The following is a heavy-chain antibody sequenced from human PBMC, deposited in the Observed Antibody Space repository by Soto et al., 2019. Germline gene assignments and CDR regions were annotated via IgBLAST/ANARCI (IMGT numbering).Heavy chain of an antibody. V-gene: IGHV4-34*01. CDR1: GGSFSGYY. J-gene: IGHJ6*02. CDR2: INHSGST. Sequence: TSETLSLTCAVYGGSFSGYYWSWIRQPPGQGLEWIGEINHSGSTNYNPSLKSRVTISVDTSKNQFSLKLSSVTAADTAVFYCARGAYCSSTSCYLSEFGMDVWGQGTTVT. D-gene: IGHD2-2*01. CDR3: ARGAYCSSTSCYLSEFGMDV.